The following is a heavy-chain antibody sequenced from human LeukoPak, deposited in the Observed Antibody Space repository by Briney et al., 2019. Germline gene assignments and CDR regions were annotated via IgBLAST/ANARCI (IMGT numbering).Heavy chain of an antibody. CDR1: GYTFTSYG. CDR3: ARDPSITGTAYFDY. D-gene: IGHD1-20*01. CDR2: ISAYNGNT. Sequence: GASVKVSCKASGYTFTSYGISWVRQAPGQGLEWMGWISAYNGNTNYAQKLQGRVTMTTDTSTSTAYMELRSLRSDDTAVYYCARDPSITGTAYFDYWGQGTLVTVSS. V-gene: IGHV1-18*01. J-gene: IGHJ4*02.